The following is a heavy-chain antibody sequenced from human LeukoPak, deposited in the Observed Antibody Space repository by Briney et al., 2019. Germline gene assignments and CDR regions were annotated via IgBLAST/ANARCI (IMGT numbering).Heavy chain of an antibody. CDR1: GFTFDDYA. CDR3: AKNAVERLDGYYYYMDV. D-gene: IGHD1-1*01. Sequence: GGSLRLSCAASGFTFDDYAMHWVRQAPGKGLEWVSLISWDGGSTYYADSVKGRFTISRDNSKNSLYLQMNSLRAEDTALYYCAKNAVERLDGYYYYMDVWGKGTTVTVSS. V-gene: IGHV3-43D*03. CDR2: ISWDGGST. J-gene: IGHJ6*03.